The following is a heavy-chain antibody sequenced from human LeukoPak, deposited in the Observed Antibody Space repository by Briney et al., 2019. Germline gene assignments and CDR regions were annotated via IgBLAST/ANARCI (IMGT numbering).Heavy chain of an antibody. J-gene: IGHJ3*02. Sequence: GGSLRLSCEVSGFTFDDHAINWVRQAPGKGLEWVANINWNGGSTGYGDSVKGRFTISRDNTKNSVFLQMHSLRADDTALYYCARDMLLEDAFDIWGQGTMVIVSS. V-gene: IGHV3-20*04. CDR1: GFTFDDHA. D-gene: IGHD3-10*02. CDR3: ARDMLLEDAFDI. CDR2: INWNGGST.